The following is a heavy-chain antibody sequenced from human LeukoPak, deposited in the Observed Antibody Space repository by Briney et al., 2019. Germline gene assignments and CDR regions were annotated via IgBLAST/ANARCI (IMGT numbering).Heavy chain of an antibody. CDR2: IYSGGST. Sequence: PGGSLRLSCAASGFTVSRYYMSWVRQAPGKGLEWVSVIYSGGSTYYADSVKGRFTISRDNSKNSLYLQMNTLRVEDTAVYYCAREGAVSGENWFDPWGQGTLVTVSS. V-gene: IGHV3-53*01. CDR3: AREGAVSGENWFDP. J-gene: IGHJ5*02. CDR1: GFTVSRYY. D-gene: IGHD6-13*01.